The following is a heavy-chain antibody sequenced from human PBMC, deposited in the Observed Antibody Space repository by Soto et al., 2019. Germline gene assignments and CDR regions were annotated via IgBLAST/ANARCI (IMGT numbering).Heavy chain of an antibody. J-gene: IGHJ4*02. CDR1: GFSLSTSGVG. V-gene: IGHV2-5*02. CDR3: AHSPIPNWGSRGAFDY. D-gene: IGHD7-27*01. CDR2: IYWDDDK. Sequence: QITLKESGPTLVKPTQTLTLTCTFSGFSLSTSGVGVGWIRQPPGKALEWLALIYWDDDKRYSPSLKSRLTFTKDAFKNQVVLTMTNMDPLDTPPYYCAHSPIPNWGSRGAFDYWGQGTLVTVSS.